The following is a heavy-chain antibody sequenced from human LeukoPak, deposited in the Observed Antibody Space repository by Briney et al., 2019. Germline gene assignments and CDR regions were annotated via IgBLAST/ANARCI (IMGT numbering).Heavy chain of an antibody. J-gene: IGHJ4*02. V-gene: IGHV1-46*01. CDR1: GYTFTSYY. Sequence: GASVKVSCKASGYTFTSYYMHWVRQAPGQGLEWMGIINPSGGSTSYAQKFQGRVTITADESTSTAYMELSSLRSEDTAVYYCARLGGTGRAIDYWGQGTLVTVSS. D-gene: IGHD3-10*01. CDR3: ARLGGTGRAIDY. CDR2: INPSGGST.